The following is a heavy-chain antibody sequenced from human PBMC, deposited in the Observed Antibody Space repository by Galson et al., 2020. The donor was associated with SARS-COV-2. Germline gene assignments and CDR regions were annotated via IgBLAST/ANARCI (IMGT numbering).Heavy chain of an antibody. CDR2: ISSSGSSI. D-gene: IGHD2-15*01. V-gene: IGHV3-11*04. CDR1: GFTFSDYF. Sequence: GESLKISCAASGFTFSDYFMSWVRQAPGKGLEWVSYISSSGSSINYADSVKGRFTISRDNAKNSLNLQMNSLRVEDTAIYYCARVGDCSGGSCYGAEYFQHWRQGTLVTVSS. J-gene: IGHJ1*01. CDR3: ARVGDCSGGSCYGAEYFQH.